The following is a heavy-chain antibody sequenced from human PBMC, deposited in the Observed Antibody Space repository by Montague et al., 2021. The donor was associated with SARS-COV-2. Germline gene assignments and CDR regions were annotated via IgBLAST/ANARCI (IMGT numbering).Heavy chain of an antibody. CDR2: IYYSGST. Sequence: SETLSLTCTVSVGSISSNNCYWGWIRQPPGKALEWIGSIYYSGSTYYNPSLTSRVTMSVDTSENQFSLKLSSVTAADTAVYYCAGDGFSYDRSGPSNFDYWGQGTLVTVSS. V-gene: IGHV4-39*07. CDR3: AGDGFSYDRSGPSNFDY. J-gene: IGHJ4*02. D-gene: IGHD3-22*01. CDR1: VGSISSNNCY.